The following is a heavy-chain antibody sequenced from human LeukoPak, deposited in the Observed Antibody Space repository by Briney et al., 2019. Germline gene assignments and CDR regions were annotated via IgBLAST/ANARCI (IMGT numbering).Heavy chain of an antibody. Sequence: GGSLRLSCAASGFTFSSYAMHWVRQAPGKGLEWVAFISYDGSTKYYADSVKGRFTISRDNSKNTLYLQMNSLRVEDTAVYYCARVGGVTPFFYFDFWGQGTLVTVSS. J-gene: IGHJ4*02. V-gene: IGHV3-30*04. CDR1: GFTFSSYA. CDR2: ISYDGSTK. D-gene: IGHD1-26*01. CDR3: ARVGGVTPFFYFDF.